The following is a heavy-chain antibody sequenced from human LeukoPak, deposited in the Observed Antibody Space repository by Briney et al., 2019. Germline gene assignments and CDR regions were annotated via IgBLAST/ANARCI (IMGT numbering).Heavy chain of an antibody. D-gene: IGHD3-9*01. CDR1: GGSFSDYY. CDR3: AVTYYDILTGPVDY. CDR2: INHSGST. Sequence: SETLSLTCAVYGGSFSDYYWSWIRQPPGKGLEWIGEINHSGSTNYNPSIKSRVTISVDTSKNQFSLKLTSVTAADTAVYFCAVTYYDILTGPVDYWGQGTLVTVSS. J-gene: IGHJ4*02. V-gene: IGHV4-34*01.